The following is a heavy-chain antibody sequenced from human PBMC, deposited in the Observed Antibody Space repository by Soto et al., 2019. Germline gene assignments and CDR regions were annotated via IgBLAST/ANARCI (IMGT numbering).Heavy chain of an antibody. V-gene: IGHV3-66*01. J-gene: IGHJ5*01. CDR2: IYDGDST. Sequence: GGSLRLSCAASGFTVTTNYLTWVRQAPGMGLEWVSVIYDGDSTVYADSVKGRFTISRDNSKNTLYLQMTSLRAEDTAVYYCARGGFWSALDSWGHGTLVTVS. CDR1: GFTVTTNY. D-gene: IGHD3-3*01. CDR3: ARGGFWSALDS.